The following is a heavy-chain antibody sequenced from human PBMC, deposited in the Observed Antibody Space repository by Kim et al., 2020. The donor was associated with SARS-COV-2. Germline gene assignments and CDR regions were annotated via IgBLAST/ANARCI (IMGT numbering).Heavy chain of an antibody. V-gene: IGHV4-31*02. Sequence: YYNPSLKSRVTISVDTSKNQFSLKLSSVTAADTAVYYCAREVAAAGYLDPWGQGTLVTVSS. D-gene: IGHD6-13*01. CDR3: AREVAAAGYLDP. J-gene: IGHJ5*02.